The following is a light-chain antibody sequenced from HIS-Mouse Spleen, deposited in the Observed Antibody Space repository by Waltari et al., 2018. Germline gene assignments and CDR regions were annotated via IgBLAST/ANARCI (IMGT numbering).Light chain of an antibody. CDR1: QRVSSY. CDR2: EAS. CDR3: QQRSNRLT. J-gene: IGKJ4*01. Sequence: EIVLTQSPATLSLSPGERATLSCRASQRVSSYLAWYQQKPGQAPRLLIYEASNRATGIPARFSGSGSGTDFTLTISSLEPEDFAVYYCQQRSNRLTFGGGTKVEIK. V-gene: IGKV3-11*01.